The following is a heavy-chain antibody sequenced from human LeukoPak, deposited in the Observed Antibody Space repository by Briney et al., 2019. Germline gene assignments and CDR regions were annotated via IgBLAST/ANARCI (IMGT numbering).Heavy chain of an antibody. CDR1: GGTFSSYA. CDR2: IIPIFGTA. D-gene: IGHD2-15*01. CDR3: ARDRGYCSGGSCYSGGYNWFDP. V-gene: IGHV1-69*13. J-gene: IGHJ5*02. Sequence: SVTVSCKASGGTFSSYAISWVRQAPGQGLEWMGGIIPIFGTANYAQKFQGRVTITADESTSTAYMELSSLRSEDTAVYYCARDRGYCSGGSCYSGGYNWFDPWGQGTLVTVSS.